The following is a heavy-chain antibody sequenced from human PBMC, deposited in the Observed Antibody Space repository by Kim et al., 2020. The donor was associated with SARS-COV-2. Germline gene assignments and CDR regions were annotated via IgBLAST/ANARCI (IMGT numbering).Heavy chain of an antibody. D-gene: IGHD3-10*01. CDR1: AFTFSDFY. V-gene: IGHV3-11*05. CDR3: ARVPYGSVSHYYFDY. CDR2: ISASNSDT. Sequence: GGSLRLSCAASAFTFSDFYMSWIRQAPGKGLEWVSYISASNSDTNYADSVKGRVTISRDNAKNSLYLQMNTLRAEDTAVYYCARVPYGSVSHYYFDYWGQGTLVTVSS. J-gene: IGHJ4*02.